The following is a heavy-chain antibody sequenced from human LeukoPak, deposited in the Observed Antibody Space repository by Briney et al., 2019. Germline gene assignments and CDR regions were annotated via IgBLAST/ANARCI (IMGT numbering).Heavy chain of an antibody. J-gene: IGHJ3*02. CDR1: GFRFGGFW. Sequence: GGSLRLSCEASGFRFGGFWMNWVRQAPGKGPERVANINQDGSGKLYVDSVKGRFTISRDNAKNSLYLQMNSLRVEDTAVYYCTRDVREAYDIWGHGTMVTVSS. D-gene: IGHD3-16*01. CDR3: TRDVREAYDI. V-gene: IGHV3-7*01. CDR2: INQDGSGK.